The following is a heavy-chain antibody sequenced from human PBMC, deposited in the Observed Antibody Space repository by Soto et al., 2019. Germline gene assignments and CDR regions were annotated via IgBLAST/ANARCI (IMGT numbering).Heavy chain of an antibody. Sequence: SETLSLTCAVSGGSISSSNWWSWVRQPPGKGLEWIGEIYHSGSTNYNPSLKSRVTISVDKSKNQFSLKLSSVTAADTAVYYCARDLGIAAAGFFYWGQGTMVTVSS. V-gene: IGHV4-4*02. D-gene: IGHD6-13*01. CDR1: GGSISSSNW. CDR3: ARDLGIAAAGFFY. CDR2: IYHSGST. J-gene: IGHJ4*02.